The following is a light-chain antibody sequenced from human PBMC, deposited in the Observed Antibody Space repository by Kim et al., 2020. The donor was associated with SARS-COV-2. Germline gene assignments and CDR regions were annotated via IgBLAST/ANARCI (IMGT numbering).Light chain of an antibody. CDR3: QQYHNWPPYT. CDR2: RAS. V-gene: IGKV3-15*01. Sequence: VSPGERATLSCRASQTVTSNLAWYQQKPGQAPRLLIYRASTRATGIPARFSGSGSGTEFTLTISSLQSEDFAVYYCQQYHNWPPYTFGQGTKLEI. J-gene: IGKJ2*01. CDR1: QTVTSN.